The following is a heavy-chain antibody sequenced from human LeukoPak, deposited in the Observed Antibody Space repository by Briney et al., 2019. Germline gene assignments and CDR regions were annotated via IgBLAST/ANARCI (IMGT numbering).Heavy chain of an antibody. CDR1: GFTFNNYW. CDR3: ARAKFDSSRYYYRGFDI. CDR2: IKEDGSEE. V-gene: IGHV3-7*04. J-gene: IGHJ3*02. D-gene: IGHD3-22*01. Sequence: GGSLRLSCAASGFTFNNYWMAWVRQAPGKGLEWVASIKEDGSEETYVDSVKGRFTISRDNAKNSLYLQMNSLRAEDTAVYYCARAKFDSSRYYYRGFDIWGQGTMVTVSS.